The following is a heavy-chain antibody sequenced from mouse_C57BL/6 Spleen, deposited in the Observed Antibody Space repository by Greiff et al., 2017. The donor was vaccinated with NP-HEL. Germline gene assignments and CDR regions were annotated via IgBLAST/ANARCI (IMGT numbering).Heavy chain of an antibody. D-gene: IGHD2-4*01. CDR1: GYTFTSYW. CDR3: ARAEYDYDFLYAMDY. V-gene: IGHV1-55*01. CDR2: IYPGSGST. J-gene: IGHJ4*01. Sequence: QVQLQQSGAELVKPGASVKMSCKASGYTFTSYWITWVKQRPGQGLEWIGDIYPGSGSTNYNEKFKSTATLTVDTSSSTASMQLSSLTSADSAVYYFARAEYDYDFLYAMDYWGQGTSVTVSS.